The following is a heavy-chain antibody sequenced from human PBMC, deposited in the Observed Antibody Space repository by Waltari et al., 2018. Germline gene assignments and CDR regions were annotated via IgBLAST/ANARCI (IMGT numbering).Heavy chain of an antibody. J-gene: IGHJ4*02. CDR2: LYTSDGT. V-gene: IGHV3-53*01. CDR3: AREQRTYYFDY. CDR1: GFTVSSSH. D-gene: IGHD6-25*01. Sequence: EVQLVESGGGLIQPGGSLRLSCAAFGFTVSSSHVSWVRQAPGKGLEWVAVLYTSDGTYYADSVRGRFTISRDNAKNTLYLQMNSLRAEDTALYYCAREQRTYYFDYWGQGTLVTVSS.